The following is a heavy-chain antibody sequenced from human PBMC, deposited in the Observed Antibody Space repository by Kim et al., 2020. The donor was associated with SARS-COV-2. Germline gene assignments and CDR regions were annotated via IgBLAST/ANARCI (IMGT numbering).Heavy chain of an antibody. CDR3: ARRLSNTAGWGRHYWDR. CDR1: GWSFSGYY. D-gene: IGHD3-10*01. V-gene: IGHV4-34*01. J-gene: IGHJ4*02. Sequence: SETLSLTCAVYGWSFSGYYLSWIRQPPGKGLEWIGEINHSGRTNYNPSLKSRVTISVDTSTNQFSLKLTSVTAADTAVYYCARRLSNTAGWGRHYWDRGGQGIRVTVSS. CDR2: INHSGRT.